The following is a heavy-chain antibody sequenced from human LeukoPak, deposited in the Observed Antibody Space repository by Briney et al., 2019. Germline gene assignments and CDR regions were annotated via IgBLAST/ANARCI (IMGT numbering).Heavy chain of an antibody. J-gene: IGHJ5*02. V-gene: IGHV1-18*01. Sequence: ASVKVSCKTSGYTFTSYGISWVRQAPGQGLEWMGWISAYNDNTNYAQSLQGRVTMTTDTSTTTAYMELRSLKSDDTAVYYCAVNIAAAGTGENWFDPWGQGTLVTVSS. CDR3: AVNIAAAGTGENWFDP. D-gene: IGHD6-13*01. CDR2: ISAYNDNT. CDR1: GYTFTSYG.